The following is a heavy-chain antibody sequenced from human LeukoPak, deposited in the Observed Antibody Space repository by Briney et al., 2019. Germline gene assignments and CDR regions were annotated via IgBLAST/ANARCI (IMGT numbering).Heavy chain of an antibody. CDR1: GGSISSSSHY. Sequence: SETLSLTCTVSGGSISSSSHYWGWIRQPTGTGLEWIGSIYYSGSTYYNPSLKSRVTISVDTSKNQFSLKLSSVTAADTAVYYCARPEGIAVAIDYWGQGTLVTVSS. V-gene: IGHV4-39*01. CDR2: IYYSGST. D-gene: IGHD6-19*01. J-gene: IGHJ4*02. CDR3: ARPEGIAVAIDY.